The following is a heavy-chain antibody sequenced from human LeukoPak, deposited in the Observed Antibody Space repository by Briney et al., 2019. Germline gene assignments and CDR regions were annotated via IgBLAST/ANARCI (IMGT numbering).Heavy chain of an antibody. CDR1: GFMFSSNW. D-gene: IGHD1-26*01. V-gene: IGHV3-23*01. CDR2: ISGSGAST. J-gene: IGHJ4*02. Sequence: PGGSLRLSCAASGFMFSSNWMSWVRQAPGKGLEWISGISGSGASTYYADSVKGRFTISRDDSRNTLYLQMNSLRGDDTAVYYCAKDVGKWESLHFFDYWGQGTLVTVSS. CDR3: AKDVGKWESLHFFDY.